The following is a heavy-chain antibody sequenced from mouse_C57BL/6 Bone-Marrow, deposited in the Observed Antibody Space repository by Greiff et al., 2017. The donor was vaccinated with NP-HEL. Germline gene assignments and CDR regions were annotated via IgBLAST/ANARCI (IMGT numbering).Heavy chain of an antibody. CDR1: GYTFTDYY. V-gene: IGHV1-19*01. J-gene: IGHJ3*01. Sequence: VQLKESGPVLVKPGASVKMSCKASGYTFTDYYMNWVKQSHGKSLEWIGVINPYNGGTSYNQKFKGKATLTVDKYSSTAYMELNSLTSEDSAVYYCARSFITTVVAGRFAYWGQGTLVTVSA. CDR3: ARSFITTVVAGRFAY. D-gene: IGHD1-1*01. CDR2: INPYNGGT.